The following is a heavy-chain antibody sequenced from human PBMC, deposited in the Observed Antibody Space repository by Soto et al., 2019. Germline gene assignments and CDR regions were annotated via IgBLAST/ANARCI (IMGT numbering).Heavy chain of an antibody. V-gene: IGHV1-18*01. D-gene: IGHD4-17*01. J-gene: IGHJ5*02. CDR3: ARDHSSSYTVTTECFDP. Sequence: QVQLVQSGAEVKKPGASVKVSCKASGYTFTSYGISWVRQAPGQGLEWMGWISAYNGNTNYAQKLQGRVTMPTDTPTSTSYMELRSLRSDDTAVYYCARDHSSSYTVTTECFDPWGQGTLVTVSS. CDR2: ISAYNGNT. CDR1: GYTFTSYG.